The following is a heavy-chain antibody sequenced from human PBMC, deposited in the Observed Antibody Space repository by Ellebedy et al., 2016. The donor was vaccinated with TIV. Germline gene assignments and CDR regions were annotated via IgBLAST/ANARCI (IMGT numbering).Heavy chain of an antibody. D-gene: IGHD2-21*02. V-gene: IGHV1-8*01. J-gene: IGHJ4*02. CDR2: MNPNSGNT. CDR3: ARGYYCGGDCYYFDY. CDR1: GYTFTSYD. Sequence: AASVKVSCKASGYTFTSYDINWVRQATGQGLEWMGWMNPNSGNTGYAQTFQGRVTMTRNTSISTAYLELSSLRSEDTAVYYCARGYYCGGDCYYFDYWGQGALVTVSS.